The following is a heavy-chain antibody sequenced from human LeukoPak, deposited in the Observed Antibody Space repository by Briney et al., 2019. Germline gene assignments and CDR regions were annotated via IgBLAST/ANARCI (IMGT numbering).Heavy chain of an antibody. Sequence: SSETLSLTCAVYGGSFSGYYWSWIRQPPGKGLEWIGEINRSGITNYNPSLKSRVTISVDTSKKQFSVKLNSVTAADTAVYYCARGGAAAGTSYFQHWGQGTLVTVSS. V-gene: IGHV4-34*01. CDR2: INRSGIT. CDR1: GGSFSGYY. CDR3: ARGGAAAGTSYFQH. D-gene: IGHD6-13*01. J-gene: IGHJ1*01.